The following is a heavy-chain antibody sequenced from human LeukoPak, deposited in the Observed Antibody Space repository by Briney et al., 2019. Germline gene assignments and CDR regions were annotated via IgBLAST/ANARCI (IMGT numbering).Heavy chain of an antibody. D-gene: IGHD4-17*01. V-gene: IGHV3-53*01. J-gene: IGHJ6*02. CDR2: IYSGGST. CDR3: ARHYGDYGDYYYGMDV. CDR1: GFTVSSNY. Sequence: EPGGSLRLSCAASGFTVSSNYMSWVRQAPGKGLEWVSVIYSGGSTYYADSVKGRFTISRDNSKNTLYLQMNSLRAEDTAVYYCARHYGDYGDYYYGMDVWGQGTTVTVSS.